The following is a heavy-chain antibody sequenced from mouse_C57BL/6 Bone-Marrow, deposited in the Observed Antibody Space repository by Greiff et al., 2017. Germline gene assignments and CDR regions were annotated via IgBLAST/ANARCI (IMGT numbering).Heavy chain of an antibody. J-gene: IGHJ3*01. D-gene: IGHD1-1*01. CDR2: IYPRGGNT. CDR1: GYTFTSYG. V-gene: IGHV1-81*01. Sequence: QVQLQQSGAELARPGASVKLSCTASGYTFTSYGISWVKQRTGQGLEWIGAIYPRGGNTYYNEKVKGKATLTADKSSSTAYMELRSLTSEDSAFYFWARNLYYYGSPLVAYWGQGTFVTVSA. CDR3: ARNLYYYGSPLVAY.